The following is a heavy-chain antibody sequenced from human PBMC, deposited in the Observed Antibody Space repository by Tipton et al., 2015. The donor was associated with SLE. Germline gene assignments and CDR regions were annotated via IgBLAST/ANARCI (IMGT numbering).Heavy chain of an antibody. J-gene: IGHJ2*01. Sequence: TLSLTCTVSGASISSYYWSWIRQPPGKGLEWIGYIYYSGSTIHNPSLKSRVTMSVDTSKNQFSLKLSSVTAADTAVYYCARDTWDTGGYFDLWGRGTLVTVSS. D-gene: IGHD1-26*01. CDR3: ARDTWDTGGYFDL. CDR1: GASISSYY. CDR2: IYYSGST. V-gene: IGHV4-59*12.